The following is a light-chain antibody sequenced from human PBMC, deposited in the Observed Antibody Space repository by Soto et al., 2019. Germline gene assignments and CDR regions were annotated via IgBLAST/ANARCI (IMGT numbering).Light chain of an antibody. J-gene: IGKJ4*01. CDR3: QHYQRYPPS. Sequence: DIQMTQSPSSLSASVXDRVTITCRASHPINIXLVWFQQKPGKAPKSLIYAATNLQSGVPSRFSGSGGGTHFSLTISSLQPEDVATYYCQHYQRYPPSFGGGTKLEIK. V-gene: IGKV1-16*01. CDR2: AAT. CDR1: HPINIX.